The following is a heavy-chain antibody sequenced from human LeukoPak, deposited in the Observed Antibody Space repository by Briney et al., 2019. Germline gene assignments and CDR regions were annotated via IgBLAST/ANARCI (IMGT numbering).Heavy chain of an antibody. CDR1: GFTLSNHW. V-gene: IGHV3-74*01. D-gene: IGHD2-2*01. CDR2: INGDGSET. Sequence: GGSLRLSCAASGFTLSNHWMHWVRQAPGKGLVWVSHINGDGSETNYADSVRGRFTISRDNAKNTVYLQMNSLRAEDTAVYYCATDDKYAPSSWGQGTLVTVS. J-gene: IGHJ5*02. CDR3: ATDDKYAPSS.